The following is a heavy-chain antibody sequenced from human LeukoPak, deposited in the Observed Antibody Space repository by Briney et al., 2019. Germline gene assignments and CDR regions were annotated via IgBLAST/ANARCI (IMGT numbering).Heavy chain of an antibody. CDR1: CVSISSGDYY. Sequence: SETLSLTCTVSCVSISSGDYYWSWIRQPPGKGLEWIGYIYYSGSTYYNPSLKSRVTISVDTSKNQSSLKLSSVTAADTAVYYCARDRPRGPLGLDIWGQGTMVTVSS. J-gene: IGHJ3*02. CDR3: ARDRPRGPLGLDI. V-gene: IGHV4-30-4*01. CDR2: IYYSGST. D-gene: IGHD1-14*01.